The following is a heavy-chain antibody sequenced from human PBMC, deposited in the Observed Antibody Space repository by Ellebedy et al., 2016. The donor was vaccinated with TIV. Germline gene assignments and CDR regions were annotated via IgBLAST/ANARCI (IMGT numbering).Heavy chain of an antibody. V-gene: IGHV3-74*01. Sequence: GESLKISCVASGFTFSTSWMRWVRQASGKGLVWVSRIKTDGSYTTYADSVQGRFTISRDNAKNTLYLQMNSLRAEDTAVYYCAAKGSGYFDLWGRGTLVTVSS. J-gene: IGHJ2*01. D-gene: IGHD2-15*01. CDR2: IKTDGSYT. CDR3: AAKGSGYFDL. CDR1: GFTFSTSW.